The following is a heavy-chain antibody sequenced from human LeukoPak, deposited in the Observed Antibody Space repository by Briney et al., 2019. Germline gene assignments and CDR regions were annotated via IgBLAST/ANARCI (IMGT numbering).Heavy chain of an antibody. CDR1: GFTVSSNY. Sequence: GGSLRLSCAASGFTVSSNYMSWVRQAPGKGLDWVSVIYSGGSTYYADSVQGRFTISRDNSKNTLYLQMNSLRAEDTAVYYCARDRLYSSSSEDYWGQGILVTVSS. CDR2: IYSGGST. V-gene: IGHV3-53*01. D-gene: IGHD6-6*01. J-gene: IGHJ4*02. CDR3: ARDRLYSSSSEDY.